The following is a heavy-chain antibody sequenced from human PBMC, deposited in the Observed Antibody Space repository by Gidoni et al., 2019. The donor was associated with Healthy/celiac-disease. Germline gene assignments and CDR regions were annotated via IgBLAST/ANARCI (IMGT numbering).Heavy chain of an antibody. Sequence: QVQLVESGGGVVQPGRSLRLSCAASGFTFRSYAMHWVRQAPGKGLEWVAVISYDGSNKYYADSVKGRFTISRDNSKNTLYLQMNSLRAEDTAVYYCARDVDYYDSSGYYYVGTNAFDIWGQGTMVTVSS. CDR3: ARDVDYYDSSGYYYVGTNAFDI. J-gene: IGHJ3*02. D-gene: IGHD3-22*01. CDR2: ISYDGSNK. CDR1: GFTFRSYA. V-gene: IGHV3-30-3*01.